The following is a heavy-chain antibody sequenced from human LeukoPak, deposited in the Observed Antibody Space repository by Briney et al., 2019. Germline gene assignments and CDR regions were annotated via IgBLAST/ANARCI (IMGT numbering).Heavy chain of an antibody. CDR1: GFTFSSYA. J-gene: IGHJ3*02. V-gene: IGHV3-23*01. CDR2: ISGSGGST. D-gene: IGHD3-10*01. Sequence: GGSLRLSCAASGFTFSSYAMSWVRQAPGKGLEWVSAISGSGGSTYYADSVKGRFTISRDNSKNTLYLQMNSLRAEDTAVYYCAKSRRLITMVRGGAFDIWGQGTMVTVSS. CDR3: AKSRRLITMVRGGAFDI.